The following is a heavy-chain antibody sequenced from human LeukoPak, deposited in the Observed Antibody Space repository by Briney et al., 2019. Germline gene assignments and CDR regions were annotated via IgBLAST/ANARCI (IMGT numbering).Heavy chain of an antibody. V-gene: IGHV1-24*01. D-gene: IGHD3-22*01. CDR2: FDPEDGET. J-gene: IGHJ3*02. CDR1: GYTLTELS. CDR3: WSTMIVVVSDAFDI. Sequence: GASVKVSCKVSGYTLTELSMHWVRQAPGKGLEWMGGFDPEDGETIYAQKFQGRVTMTEDTSTDTAYMELSSLRSEDTAVYYCWSTMIVVVSDAFDIWGQGTMVTVSS.